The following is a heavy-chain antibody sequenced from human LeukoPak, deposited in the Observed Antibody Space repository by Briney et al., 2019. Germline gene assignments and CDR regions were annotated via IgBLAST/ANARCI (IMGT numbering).Heavy chain of an antibody. D-gene: IGHD6-13*01. V-gene: IGHV3-23*01. CDR2: ITSGSGSNV. CDR3: ARHGSWSFDY. Sequence: PGGSLRLSCAASGFTFSSHAMSWVRQAPGKGLEWVSAITSGSGSNVYYTDSLKGRFTISRDNSKNTLYPQMNSLRAEDTAVYYCARHGSWSFDYWGQGTLVTVSA. CDR1: GFTFSSHA. J-gene: IGHJ4*02.